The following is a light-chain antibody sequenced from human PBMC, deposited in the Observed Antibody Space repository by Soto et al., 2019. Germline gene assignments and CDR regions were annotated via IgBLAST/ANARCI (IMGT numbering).Light chain of an antibody. CDR1: QSITNR. Sequence: DLQMTQSPSTLSASVGDRVAITCRASQSITNRLAWYQQKPGKAPKVLIYDASSLESGVPSRFSGSGYGTEFILTISSLQPDDFATYYCQHYGGMWTFGQGTKVDIK. J-gene: IGKJ1*01. CDR2: DAS. V-gene: IGKV1-5*01. CDR3: QHYGGMWT.